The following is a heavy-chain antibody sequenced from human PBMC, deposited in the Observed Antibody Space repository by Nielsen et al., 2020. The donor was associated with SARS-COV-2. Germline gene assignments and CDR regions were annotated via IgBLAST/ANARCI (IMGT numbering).Heavy chain of an antibody. D-gene: IGHD1-26*01. CDR2: ISWNSGSI. CDR3: AKDRGGGSYLYYYYGMDV. J-gene: IGHJ6*02. CDR1: GFTFDDYA. V-gene: IGHV3-9*01. Sequence: SRKISCAASGFTFDDYAMHWVRQAPGKGLEWVSGISWNSGSIGYADSVKGRFTISRDNAKNSLYLQMNSLRAEDTALYYCAKDRGGGSYLYYYYGMDVWGQGTTVTVSS.